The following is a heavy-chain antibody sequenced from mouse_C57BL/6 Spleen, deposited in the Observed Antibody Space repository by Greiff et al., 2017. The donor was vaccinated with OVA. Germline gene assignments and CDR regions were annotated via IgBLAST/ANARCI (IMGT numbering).Heavy chain of an antibody. D-gene: IGHD2-5*01. CDR1: GYTFTSYW. V-gene: IGHV1-52*01. Sequence: QVQLQQPGAELVRPGSSVKLSCKASGYTFTSYWMHWVKQRPIQGLEWIGNIDPSDSGTHYNQKFKDKATLTVDKSSSKAYMQLSSLTSEDSAVYYCARTYYSNLLDYWGQGTTLTVSS. J-gene: IGHJ2*01. CDR2: IDPSDSGT. CDR3: ARTYYSNLLDY.